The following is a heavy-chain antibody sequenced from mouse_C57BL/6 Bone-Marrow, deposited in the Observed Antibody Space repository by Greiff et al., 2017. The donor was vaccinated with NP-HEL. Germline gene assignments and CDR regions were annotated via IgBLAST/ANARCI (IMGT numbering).Heavy chain of an antibody. V-gene: IGHV1-69*01. D-gene: IGHD1-2*01. Sequence: VQLQQPGAELVMPGASVKLSCKASGYTFTSYWMHWVKQRPGQGLEWIGEIDPSDSYTNYNQKFKGKSTLTVDKSSSTAYMQLSSLTSEDSAVYYCARGGFPWFAYWGQGTLVTVSA. CDR3: ARGGFPWFAY. CDR2: IDPSDSYT. CDR1: GYTFTSYW. J-gene: IGHJ3*01.